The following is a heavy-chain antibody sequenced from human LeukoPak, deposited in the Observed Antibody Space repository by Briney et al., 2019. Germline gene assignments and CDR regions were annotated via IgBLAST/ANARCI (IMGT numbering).Heavy chain of an antibody. Sequence: SETVSLTCTVSGGSISSYYWSWIRKPPGKGLEWIGYIYYSGSTNYNPSLKSRVTISVDTSKNQFSLKLSSVTAADTAVYYCARVEGMATIPHFDYWGQGTLVTVSS. CDR1: GGSISSYY. D-gene: IGHD5-24*01. V-gene: IGHV4-59*01. CDR2: IYYSGST. J-gene: IGHJ4*02. CDR3: ARVEGMATIPHFDY.